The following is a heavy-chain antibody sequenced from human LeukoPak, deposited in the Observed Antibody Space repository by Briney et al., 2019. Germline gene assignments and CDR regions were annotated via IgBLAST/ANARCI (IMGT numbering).Heavy chain of an antibody. CDR2: ISHTGGA. V-gene: IGHV4-34*01. Sequence: SETLSLTCAVSGGSVSGYYWTWVRQPLGKGLEWIGEISHTGGANYNPSLKSRVTIGLDTSKKQLSLMLESVTAADTAVYYCAREDYGTGSYYRGDAFDIWGHGTMVTVSS. D-gene: IGHD3-10*01. CDR1: GGSVSGYY. J-gene: IGHJ3*02. CDR3: AREDYGTGSYYRGDAFDI.